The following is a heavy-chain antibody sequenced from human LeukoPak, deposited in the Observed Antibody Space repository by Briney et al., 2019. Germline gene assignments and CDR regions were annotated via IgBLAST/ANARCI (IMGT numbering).Heavy chain of an antibody. CDR3: ARNDSGWFDP. CDR1: GGSISSGSYY. Sequence: SQTLSLTCTVSGGSISSGSYYWSWIRQPAGKGLEWIGRIYTSGSTNYNPSLKSRVTISVDTSKNQFSLKLSSVTAADTAVYYCARNDSGWFDPWGQGTLVTVSS. CDR2: IYTSGST. D-gene: IGHD3-22*01. V-gene: IGHV4-61*02. J-gene: IGHJ5*02.